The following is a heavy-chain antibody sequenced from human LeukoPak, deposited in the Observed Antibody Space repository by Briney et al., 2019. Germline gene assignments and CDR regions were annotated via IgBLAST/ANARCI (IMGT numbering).Heavy chain of an antibody. J-gene: IGHJ4*02. CDR2: ISSSGSTI. CDR1: GFAFSSYE. D-gene: IGHD6-13*01. Sequence: GGSLRLSCAAYGFAFSSYEMSWVRQAPGKGLEWVSYISSSGSTIYYADSVKGRFTTSRDNAKNSLYLQMNSLRAEDTAVYYCARGSGWYGVYFDYWGQGTLVTVSS. CDR3: ARGSGWYGVYFDY. V-gene: IGHV3-48*03.